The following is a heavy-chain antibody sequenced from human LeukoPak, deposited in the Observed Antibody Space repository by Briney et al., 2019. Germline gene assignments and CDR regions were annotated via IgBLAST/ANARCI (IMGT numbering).Heavy chain of an antibody. CDR1: GFTLSSYA. J-gene: IGHJ2*01. Sequence: GGSLRLSCAASGFTLSSYAMSWVRQAPGKGLEWVSAISGSGGSTYYADSVKGRFTISRDNSKNTLYLQMNSLRAEDTAVYYCAKDGYSYNWCFDLWGRGTLVTVSS. D-gene: IGHD5-18*01. CDR2: ISGSGGST. CDR3: AKDGYSYNWCFDL. V-gene: IGHV3-23*01.